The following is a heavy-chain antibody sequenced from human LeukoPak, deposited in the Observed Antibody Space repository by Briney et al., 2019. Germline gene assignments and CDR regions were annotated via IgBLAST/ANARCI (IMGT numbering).Heavy chain of an antibody. CDR3: ARDERYCSGGDCYWGGWFDP. CDR2: VFYSGST. V-gene: IGHV4-59*01. D-gene: IGHD2-15*01. Sequence: SETLSLTCTVSGDSISSYYWSWIRQPAGKGLAWIGYVFYSGSTNYNPSLKSRVTISVDTSKNQFSMKLSSVTAADTAVYYCARDERYCSGGDCYWGGWFDPWGQGTLVTVSS. CDR1: GDSISSYY. J-gene: IGHJ5*02.